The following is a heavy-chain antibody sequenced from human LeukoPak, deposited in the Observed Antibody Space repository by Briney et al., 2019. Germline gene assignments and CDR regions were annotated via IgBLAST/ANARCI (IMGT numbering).Heavy chain of an antibody. CDR2: ISYDGSNN. CDR1: GFTFSSYG. Sequence: PGGSLRLSCAASGFTFSSYGMHWVRQAPGKGLEWVAVISYDGSNNYYADSVKGRFTISRDNSKNTLYLQMNSLRAEDTAVYYCAKDIAAAGTGWFDPWGQGTLVTVSS. CDR3: AKDIAAAGTGWFDP. J-gene: IGHJ5*02. D-gene: IGHD6-13*01. V-gene: IGHV3-30*18.